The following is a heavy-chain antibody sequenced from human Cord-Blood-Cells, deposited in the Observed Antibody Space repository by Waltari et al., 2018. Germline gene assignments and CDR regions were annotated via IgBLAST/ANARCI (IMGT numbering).Heavy chain of an antibody. Sequence: QVQLQQWGAGLLKPSETLSLTCAVYGGSFSGYYWSWIRQPPGKGLEWIGEINHSGSTDSTPSLKSRVTISVDTSKNQFSLKLSSVTAADTAVYYCARGPPDEIFGVVIGAFDIWGQGTMVTVSS. J-gene: IGHJ3*02. D-gene: IGHD3-3*01. CDR1: GGSFSGYY. CDR3: ARGPPDEIFGVVIGAFDI. V-gene: IGHV4-34*01. CDR2: INHSGST.